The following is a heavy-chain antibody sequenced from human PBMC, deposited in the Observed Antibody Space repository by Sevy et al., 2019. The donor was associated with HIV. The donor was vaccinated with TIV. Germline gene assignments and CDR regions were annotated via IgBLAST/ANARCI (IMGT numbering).Heavy chain of an antibody. CDR2: MNPNSGNT. V-gene: IGHV1-8*01. CDR3: ATTSQGNYYVMDV. CDR1: GYTFTSYD. J-gene: IGHJ6*02. Sequence: ASVKVSCKASGYTFTSYDINWVRQATGQGLEWMGWMNPNSGNTGYAKKFQGRVTMIRNTSISTAYMELSSLRSEDAAVYYCATTSQGNYYVMDVWGQGTTVTVSS.